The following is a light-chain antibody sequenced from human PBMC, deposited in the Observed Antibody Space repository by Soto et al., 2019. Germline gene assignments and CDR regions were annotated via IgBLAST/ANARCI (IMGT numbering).Light chain of an antibody. CDR2: GTS. J-gene: IGKJ1*01. CDR1: QRISSIY. CDR3: QQYGSSHRT. Sequence: EIVLTQSPGTLSLSPGDRATLSCRASQRISSIYLAWYQQKPGLAPRLLIYGTSIRASGIPDRFSGSGSGTDFTLTIARLETEEFAVYYCQQYGSSHRTFGQGTKVEIK. V-gene: IGKV3-20*01.